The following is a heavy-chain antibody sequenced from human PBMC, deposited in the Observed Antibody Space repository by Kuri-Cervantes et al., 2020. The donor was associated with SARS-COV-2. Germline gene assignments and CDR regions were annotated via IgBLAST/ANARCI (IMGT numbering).Heavy chain of an antibody. CDR3: ARDWGELGKDY. Sequence: GESLNISCAASGFTFSSYSMNWVRQAPGKGLEWVSSISSSSSYIYYADSVKGRFTISRDNAKNSLYLQMNSLRAEDTAVYYCARDWGELGKDYWGQGTLVTVSS. CDR1: GFTFSSYS. CDR2: ISSSSSYI. D-gene: IGHD7-27*01. J-gene: IGHJ4*02. V-gene: IGHV3-21*01.